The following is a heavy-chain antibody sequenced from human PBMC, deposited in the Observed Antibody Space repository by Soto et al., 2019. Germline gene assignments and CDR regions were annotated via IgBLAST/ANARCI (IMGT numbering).Heavy chain of an antibody. J-gene: IGHJ4*02. CDR3: ARGACSGGSRYSIFDY. CDR2: IYHSGST. Sequence: PSETLSLTCAVSGGSISSGGYSWSWIRQPPGKGLEWIGYIYHSGSTYYNPSLKSRVTISVDRSKNQFSLKLSSVTAADTAVYYCARGACSGGSRYSIFDYWGQGTLVTLSS. V-gene: IGHV4-30-2*01. CDR1: GGSISSGGYS. D-gene: IGHD2-15*01.